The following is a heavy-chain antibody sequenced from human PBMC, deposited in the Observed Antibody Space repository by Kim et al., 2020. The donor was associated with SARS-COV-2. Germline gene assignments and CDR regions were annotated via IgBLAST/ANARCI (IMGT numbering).Heavy chain of an antibody. Sequence: GGSLRLSCAASGFTFSSQSMHWVRQAPGKGLEWVSSISAASDYIFYADSVKGRFTISRDNAKRSLFLQMNSLRAEDTALYYCTRGGCPGVRTDYWGQGTPVAVPS. J-gene: IGHJ4*02. CDR1: GFTFSSQS. CDR3: TRGGCPGVRTDY. CDR2: ISAASDYI. V-gene: IGHV3-21*01. D-gene: IGHD1-1*01.